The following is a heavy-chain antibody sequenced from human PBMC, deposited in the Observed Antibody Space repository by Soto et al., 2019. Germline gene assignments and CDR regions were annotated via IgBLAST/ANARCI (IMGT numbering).Heavy chain of an antibody. D-gene: IGHD3-3*01. V-gene: IGHV1-69*13. CDR3: ATGCLRFLEAWFDP. Sequence: VASVKVSCKASGGTFSSYAISWVRQAPGQGLEWMGGIIPIFGTANYAQKFQGRVTITADESTSTAYMELSSLRSEDTAVYYCATGCLRFLEAWFDPWGQGTLVTVSS. J-gene: IGHJ5*02. CDR1: GGTFSSYA. CDR2: IIPIFGTA.